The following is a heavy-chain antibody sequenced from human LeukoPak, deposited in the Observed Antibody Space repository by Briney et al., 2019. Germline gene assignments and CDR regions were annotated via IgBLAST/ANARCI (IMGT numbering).Heavy chain of an antibody. D-gene: IGHD6-13*01. Sequence: SETLSLTCTVSGGSISSYYWSWIRQPPGKGLEWIGYISYSAITNYNPALKSRVTISIDTSKNQFSLKLSSVTAADTAVYYCARGVNWIDPWGQGTLVTVSS. J-gene: IGHJ5*02. CDR2: ISYSAIT. CDR3: ARGVNWIDP. CDR1: GGSISSYY. V-gene: IGHV4-59*01.